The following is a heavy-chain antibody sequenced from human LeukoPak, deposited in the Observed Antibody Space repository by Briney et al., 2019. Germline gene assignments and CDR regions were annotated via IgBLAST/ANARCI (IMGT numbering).Heavy chain of an antibody. CDR3: ARAVSSGWYDFDY. Sequence: GGSLRLSCAASGFTFSSYAMHWVRQAPGKGLEWVAVISYDGSNKYYADSVKGRLTISRDNSKNTLYLQMNSLRAEDTAVYYCARAVSSGWYDFDYWGQGTLVTVSS. V-gene: IGHV3-30*04. D-gene: IGHD6-19*01. J-gene: IGHJ4*02. CDR2: ISYDGSNK. CDR1: GFTFSSYA.